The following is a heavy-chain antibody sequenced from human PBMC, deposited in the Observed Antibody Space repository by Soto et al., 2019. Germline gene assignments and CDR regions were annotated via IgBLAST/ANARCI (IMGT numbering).Heavy chain of an antibody. J-gene: IGHJ4*02. Sequence: GGSLRLSCAASGFTFSSYAMHWVRQAPGKGLEWVAVISYDGSNKYYADSVKGRFTISRDNSKNTLYLQMNSLRAEDTAVYYCARDFGSWVTDILTGYIDYWGQGTLVTVSS. CDR1: GFTFSSYA. CDR2: ISYDGSNK. CDR3: ARDFGSWVTDILTGYIDY. V-gene: IGHV3-30-3*01. D-gene: IGHD3-9*01.